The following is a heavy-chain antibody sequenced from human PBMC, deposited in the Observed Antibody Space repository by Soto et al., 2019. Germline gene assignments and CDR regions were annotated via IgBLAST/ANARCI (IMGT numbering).Heavy chain of an antibody. CDR1: GGTFNNYG. Sequence: QVQLVQSGAEVKKPGSSVKVSCKASGGTFNNYGMGWVRQAPGQGLEWMGGIIPMIGRTNYAQKFQGRLTLTADAYRSTAYMELRSLISDDTAVYYCASWDYDVLSGYSYDDWGQGTLVTVSS. CDR3: ASWDYDVLSGYSYDD. CDR2: IIPMIGRT. D-gene: IGHD3-9*01. V-gene: IGHV1-69*01. J-gene: IGHJ4*02.